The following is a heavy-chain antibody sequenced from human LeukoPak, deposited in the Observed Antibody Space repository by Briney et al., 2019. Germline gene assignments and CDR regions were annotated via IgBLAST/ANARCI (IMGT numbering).Heavy chain of an antibody. CDR2: INHSGST. CDR3: ARRYYGSEKRFDY. V-gene: IGHV4-34*01. Sequence: PSETLSLTCAVSGGSISSGGYYWSWIRQPPGKGLEWIGEINHSGSTNYNPSLKSRVTISIDTSKNQFSLKLSSVTAADTAVYYCARRYYGSEKRFDYWGQATLVTVSS. CDR1: GGSISSGGYY. J-gene: IGHJ4*02. D-gene: IGHD3-10*01.